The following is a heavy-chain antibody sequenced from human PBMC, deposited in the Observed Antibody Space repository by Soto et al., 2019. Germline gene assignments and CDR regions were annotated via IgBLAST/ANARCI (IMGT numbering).Heavy chain of an antibody. CDR1: GYGFRGQG. J-gene: IGHJ4*02. CDR3: TRDRWGFAHDNSCYYPYYFDY. CDR2: ISGYNGNT. D-gene: IGHD3-22*01. V-gene: IGHV1-18*01. Sequence: QVHLVQSGPEVKKPGASVKVSCEVSGYGFRGQGVSWVRQAPGQRFEWMGWISGYNGNTDYAPKFQGRLSLTTDTSTSTDYMELRGLRFDDTAVYFCTRDRWGFAHDNSCYYPYYFDYWGQGSLVTVSS.